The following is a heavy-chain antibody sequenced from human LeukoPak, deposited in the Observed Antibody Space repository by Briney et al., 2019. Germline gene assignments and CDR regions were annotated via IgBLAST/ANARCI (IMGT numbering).Heavy chain of an antibody. CDR1: RFTFSSYW. J-gene: IGHJ3*02. D-gene: IGHD2-8*01. Sequence: GGSLRLSCAASRFTFSSYWMHWVRQAPGKGLVWVARINSDVSSTNHADSVKGRFTISRDNAKNTLYLQMNSLRVEDTAVYYCARDLMTPDAFDIWGQGTMVTVSS. CDR3: ARDLMTPDAFDI. V-gene: IGHV3-74*01. CDR2: INSDVSST.